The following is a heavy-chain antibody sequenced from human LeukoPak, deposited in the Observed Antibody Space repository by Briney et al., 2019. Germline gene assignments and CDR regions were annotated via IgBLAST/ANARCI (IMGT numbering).Heavy chain of an antibody. Sequence: GGSLRLPCAASGFTFSKYWTLWVRQAPGKGLGSVSRIKTDGTVTTYADSVKGRFNVSRDNADNTMFLQMNSVRDEDTAVYYCATKQWLAPPPDAWGQGTPVTVSS. J-gene: IGHJ5*02. CDR1: GFTFSKYW. D-gene: IGHD6-19*01. CDR3: ATKQWLAPPPDA. V-gene: IGHV3-74*01. CDR2: IKTDGTVT.